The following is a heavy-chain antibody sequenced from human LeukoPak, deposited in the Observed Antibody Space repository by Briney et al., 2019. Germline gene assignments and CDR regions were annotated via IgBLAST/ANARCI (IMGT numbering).Heavy chain of an antibody. CDR1: GGTLSSYA. D-gene: IGHD2/OR15-2a*01. CDR2: IFSIFGTA. Sequence: RASVKVSCKASGGTLSSYAISWVRQAPGQGLEWVGGIFSIFGTANYAQKLQGRVTITTDESTSTAYIELSSLRSEDTAVYSCAIINTLDHYYYYMDVWGKGTTVTVSS. CDR3: AIINTLDHYYYYMDV. J-gene: IGHJ6*03. V-gene: IGHV1-69*05.